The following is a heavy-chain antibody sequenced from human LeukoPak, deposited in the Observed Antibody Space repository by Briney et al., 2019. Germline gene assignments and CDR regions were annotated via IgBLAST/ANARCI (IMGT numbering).Heavy chain of an antibody. CDR2: INHSGST. J-gene: IGHJ4*02. CDR1: GGSFSGYY. CDR3: ASALYSGSYYGY. D-gene: IGHD1-26*01. Sequence: SETLSLTCAVYGGSFSGYYWSWIRQPPGKGLEWIGEINHSGSTNYNPSLKTRVTISVATSKNQFSLKLSSVTAADTAVYYCASALYSGSYYGYWGQGTLVTASS. V-gene: IGHV4-34*01.